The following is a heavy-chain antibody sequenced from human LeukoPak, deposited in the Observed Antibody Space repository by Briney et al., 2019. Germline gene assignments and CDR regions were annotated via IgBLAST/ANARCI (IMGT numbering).Heavy chain of an antibody. CDR1: GFTFSSYE. Sequence: GGSLRLSCAASGFTFSSYEMNWVRQAPGKGLEWVSYISSSGSTTYYAHSLKGRFTISRDKAKNSLYLQMNSLRAEDTAVYYCAREGQYGSGIDNWGDGTLGTVSS. V-gene: IGHV3-48*03. J-gene: IGHJ4*03. CDR3: AREGQYGSGIDN. CDR2: ISSSGSTT. D-gene: IGHD3-10*01.